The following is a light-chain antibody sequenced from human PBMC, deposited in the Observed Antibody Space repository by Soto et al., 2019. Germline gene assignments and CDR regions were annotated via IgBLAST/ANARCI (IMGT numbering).Light chain of an antibody. CDR2: GAS. Sequence: EIVLTQSPGTLSLSPGERAXXXXMASQSVSSNLAWYQQIPGQAPRLLIYGASTRATGIPARFSGSGSGTDFTLTISSLEPEDLAVYYCQQRSNWPRTFGQGTKVDI. CDR1: QSVSSN. V-gene: IGKV3-11*01. J-gene: IGKJ1*01. CDR3: QQRSNWPRT.